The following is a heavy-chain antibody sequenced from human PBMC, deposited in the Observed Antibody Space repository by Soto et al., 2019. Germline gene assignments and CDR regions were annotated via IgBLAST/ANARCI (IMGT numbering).Heavy chain of an antibody. CDR2: ISGSGGST. CDR1: GFTFSSYA. Sequence: PGGSLRLSCGASGFTFSSYAMSWVRQAPGKGLEWVSAISGSGGSTYYADSVKGRFTISRDNSKNTLYLQMNSLRAEDTAVYYCAKDLGYCSSTSCPPTYYYYYMDVWGKGTTVTVSS. V-gene: IGHV3-23*01. J-gene: IGHJ6*03. D-gene: IGHD2-2*01. CDR3: AKDLGYCSSTSCPPTYYYYYMDV.